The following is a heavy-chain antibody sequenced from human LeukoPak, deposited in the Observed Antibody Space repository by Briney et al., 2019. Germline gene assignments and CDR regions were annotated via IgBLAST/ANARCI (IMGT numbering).Heavy chain of an antibody. D-gene: IGHD1-26*01. CDR3: ARLNWDDGEVSGFDQ. CDR1: GFTFSSYW. V-gene: IGHV3-7*01. CDR2: IKQDGSEK. Sequence: PGGSLRLSCAASGFTFSSYWMSWVRQAPGKGLEWVANIKQDGSEKYYVDSVKGRFTISRDNAKRSLYLQMNILRVEDTALYYCARLNWDDGEVSGFDQWGQGILVTVSS. J-gene: IGHJ5*02.